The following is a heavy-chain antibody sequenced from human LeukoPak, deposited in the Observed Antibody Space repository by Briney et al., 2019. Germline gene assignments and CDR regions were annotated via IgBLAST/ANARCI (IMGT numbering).Heavy chain of an antibody. Sequence: SETLSLTCTVSGGSISSSSYYWGWIRQPPGKGLEWIGSIYYSGSTYYNPSLKSRVTISVDTSKNQFSLQLSSVTAADTAVYYCARGRKDVVVVVAATGRWFDPWGQGTLVTVSS. CDR2: IYYSGST. CDR3: ARGRKDVVVVVAATGRWFDP. CDR1: GGSISSSSYY. D-gene: IGHD2-15*01. V-gene: IGHV4-39*01. J-gene: IGHJ5*02.